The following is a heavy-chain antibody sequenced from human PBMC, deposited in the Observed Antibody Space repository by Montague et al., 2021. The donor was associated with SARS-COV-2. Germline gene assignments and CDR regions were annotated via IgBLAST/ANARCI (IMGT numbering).Heavy chain of an antibody. CDR3: VREKYYFDDSGSK. CDR2: FYHTGST. Sequence: SETLSLTCSVSGVSISSGSYYWSWVRQPPGKGLEWIGYFYHTGSTNYNPSLKSRVTLSIDTSKNQFSLNLTSVTAADTAVYYCVREKYYFDDSGSKWGQGSLVTV. CDR1: GVSISSGSYY. D-gene: IGHD3-22*01. V-gene: IGHV4-61*01. J-gene: IGHJ4*02.